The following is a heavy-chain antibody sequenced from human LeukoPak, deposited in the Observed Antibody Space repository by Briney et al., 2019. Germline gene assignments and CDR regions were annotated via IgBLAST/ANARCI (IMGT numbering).Heavy chain of an antibody. V-gene: IGHV3-7*01. CDR1: GCTFSSYW. CDR2: IKQDGSEK. D-gene: IGHD1-26*01. Sequence: GGSLRLSCAASGCTFSSYWMSWVRQAPGKGLEWVANIKQDGSEKYYVDSVKGRFTISRDNAKNSLYLQMNSLRAEDTAVYYCARVGGSYLSFDYWGQGTLVTVSS. J-gene: IGHJ4*02. CDR3: ARVGGSYLSFDY.